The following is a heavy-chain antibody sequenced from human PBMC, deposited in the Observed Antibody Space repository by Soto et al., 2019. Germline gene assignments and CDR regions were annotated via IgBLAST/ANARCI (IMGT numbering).Heavy chain of an antibody. CDR2: TYYRSKYYT. Sequence: SQTLSLTCAISGDTVSSSSAAWHWIRQSPPRGLEWLGRTYYRSKYYTDYAVSVKSRITINADTSRNQFSLQLNSVTPEDTAVYYCARVFHDFWSGFPYGMDVWGQGTTVTVSS. V-gene: IGHV6-1*01. D-gene: IGHD3-3*01. J-gene: IGHJ6*02. CDR1: GDTVSSSSAA. CDR3: ARVFHDFWSGFPYGMDV.